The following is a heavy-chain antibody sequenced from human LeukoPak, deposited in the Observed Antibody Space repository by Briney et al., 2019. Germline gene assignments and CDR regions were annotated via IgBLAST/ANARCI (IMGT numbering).Heavy chain of an antibody. V-gene: IGHV3-23*01. J-gene: IGHJ4*02. D-gene: IGHD2-15*01. Sequence: GGSLRLSCAASGFTFSSYTMSWVRQAPGKGLEWVSVMCGRGGSTNYADSVKGRFTNSRDNSKNPLYLQMNSLRAEDTAVYYCASLSGTYCSGGSCYSGSGYWGQGALVTVSS. CDR3: ASLSGTYCSGGSCYSGSGY. CDR2: MCGRGGST. CDR1: GFTFSSYT.